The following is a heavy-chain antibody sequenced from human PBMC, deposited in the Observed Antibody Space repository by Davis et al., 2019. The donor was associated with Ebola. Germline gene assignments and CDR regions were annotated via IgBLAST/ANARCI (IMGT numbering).Heavy chain of an antibody. CDR3: AREDIVVVVAATQPDQYYYGMDV. V-gene: IGHV1-69*13. CDR1: GGTFSSYA. CDR2: IIPIFGTA. Sequence: SVKVSCKASGGTFSSYAISWVRQAPGQGLEWMGGIIPIFGTANYAQKFQGRVTITADESTSTAYMELSSLRSEGTAVYYCAREDIVVVVAATQPDQYYYGMDVWGQGTTVTVSS. D-gene: IGHD2-15*01. J-gene: IGHJ6*02.